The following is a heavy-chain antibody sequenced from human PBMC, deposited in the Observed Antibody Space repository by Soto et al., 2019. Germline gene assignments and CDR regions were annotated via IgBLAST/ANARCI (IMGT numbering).Heavy chain of an antibody. J-gene: IGHJ4*02. CDR2: INWDGDFL. CDR3: ALWSRSYCYRRTY. D-gene: IGHD2-8*02. V-gene: IGHV3-9*01. Sequence: EVQLVESGGGLVQPGRSLRLSCAASGITFDDFAMHWVRQAPGKGLEWVSGINWDGDFLDYADSVKGRLTISRDNAKNSLYLQMSSLRREDTALYFCALWSRSYCYRRTYWGQGTLVTVSS. CDR1: GITFDDFA.